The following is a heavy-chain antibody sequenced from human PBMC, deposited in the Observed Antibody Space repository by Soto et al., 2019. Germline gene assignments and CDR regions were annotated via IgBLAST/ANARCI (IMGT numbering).Heavy chain of an antibody. D-gene: IGHD6-19*01. J-gene: IGHJ6*02. CDR1: GGSFSGYY. V-gene: IGHV4-59*10. CDR2: IYTSASI. Sequence: PSETLSLTCAVYGGSFSGYYWSWIRQPPGKGLEWIGRIYTSASINYNPSLKGRVTLSVDTSTNQVSLRLASVTAADTAIYYCARDREAGYNFYYGMDVWGQGTTVTVSS. CDR3: ARDREAGYNFYYGMDV.